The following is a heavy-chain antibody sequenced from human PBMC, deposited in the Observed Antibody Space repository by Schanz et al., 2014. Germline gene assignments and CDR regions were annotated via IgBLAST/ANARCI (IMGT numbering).Heavy chain of an antibody. CDR2: VCYDGSKK. CDR3: ARPLGPNYYYYGLDV. Sequence: VHLVESGGGLVQPGGSLRLSCAASGFTFSSSWMHWVRQAPGKGLVWVAVVCYDGSKKYYADSVKGRFTTSRDNSKNTMYLQMNSLRAEDTAVYYCARPLGPNYYYYGLDVWGQGTTVTVSS. J-gene: IGHJ6*02. CDR1: GFTFSSSW. V-gene: IGHV3-33*08.